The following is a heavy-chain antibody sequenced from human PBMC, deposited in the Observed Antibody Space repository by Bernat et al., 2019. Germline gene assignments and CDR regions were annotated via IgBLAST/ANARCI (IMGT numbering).Heavy chain of an antibody. CDR1: GFTFSSYG. D-gene: IGHD6-13*01. V-gene: IGHV3-30*18. CDR2: ISYDGSNK. Sequence: VQLVESGGGLVQPGRSLRLSCAASGFTFSSYGMHWVRQAPGKGLEWVAVISYDGSNKYYADSVKGRFTISRDNSKNTLYLQMNSLRAEDTAVFYCAKTSRDSSSWYDVAWGYYYYYGMHVWGQGTTVTVSS. CDR3: AKTSRDSSSWYDVAWGYYYYYGMHV. J-gene: IGHJ6*02.